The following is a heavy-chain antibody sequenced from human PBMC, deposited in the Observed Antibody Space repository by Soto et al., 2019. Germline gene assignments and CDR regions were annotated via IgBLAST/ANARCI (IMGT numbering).Heavy chain of an antibody. D-gene: IGHD6-13*01. CDR2: ISWDGGST. CDR3: AKDMSSFVGSRYYGMDV. V-gene: IGHV3-43D*04. CDR1: GFTFDDYA. Sequence: VGSLRLSCAASGFTFDDYAMHWVGQAPGKGLEWVSLISWDGGSTYYADSVKGRFTISRDNSKNSLYLQMNSLRAEDTALYYCAKDMSSFVGSRYYGMDVWGQGTTVTVSS. J-gene: IGHJ6*02.